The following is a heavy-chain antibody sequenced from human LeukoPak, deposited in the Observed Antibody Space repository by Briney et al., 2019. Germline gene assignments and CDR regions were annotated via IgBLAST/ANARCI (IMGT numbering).Heavy chain of an antibody. CDR1: GFTFSSYE. CDR3: ARAPYDYSDYWYFDL. CDR2: ISSSGTTI. Sequence: GGSLRLSCAASGFTFSSYEMNWVRQAPGKGLEWVSYISSSGTTIYYPDSVKGRFTISRDNAKNSLYLQMNSLRAEDTAVYYCARAPYDYSDYWYFDLWGRGTLVTVSS. D-gene: IGHD4-11*01. V-gene: IGHV3-48*03. J-gene: IGHJ2*01.